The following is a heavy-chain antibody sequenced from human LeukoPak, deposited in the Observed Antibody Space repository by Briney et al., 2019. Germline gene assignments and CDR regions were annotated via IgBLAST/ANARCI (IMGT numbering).Heavy chain of an antibody. D-gene: IGHD5-24*01. CDR2: ISGSGGST. Sequence: GGSLRLSCAASGFTFSSYAMSWVRQAPGKGLEWVSGISGSGGSTYYADSVKGRFTISRDNSKNTLYLQMNSLRAGDTAVYYCAKETVRWLQLAYWGQGTLVTVSS. V-gene: IGHV3-23*01. CDR3: AKETVRWLQLAY. CDR1: GFTFSSYA. J-gene: IGHJ4*02.